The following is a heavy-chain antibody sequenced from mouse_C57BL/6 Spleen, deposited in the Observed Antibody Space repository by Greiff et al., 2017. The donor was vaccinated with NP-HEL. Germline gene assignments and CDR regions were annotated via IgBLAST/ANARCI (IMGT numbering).Heavy chain of an antibody. CDR3: TSLTTGGSFDY. J-gene: IGHJ2*01. CDR1: GFTFSSYA. Sequence: EVKLVESGEGLVKPGGSLKLSCAASGFTFSSYAMSWVRQTPEKRLEWVAYISSGGDYIYYADTVKGRFTISRDNARNTLYLQMSSLKSEDTAMYYCTSLTTGGSFDYWGQGTTLTVSS. D-gene: IGHD2-12*01. V-gene: IGHV5-9-1*02. CDR2: ISSGGDYI.